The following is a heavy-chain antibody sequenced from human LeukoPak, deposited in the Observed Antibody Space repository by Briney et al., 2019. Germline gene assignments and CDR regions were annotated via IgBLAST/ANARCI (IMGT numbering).Heavy chain of an antibody. CDR2: MNPNSGNT. V-gene: IGHV1-8*02. CDR3: AKASSYDSSGYNN. Sequence: ASVKVSCKASGYTFTGYYMHWVRQAPGQGLEWMGWMNPNSGNTGYAQKFQGRVTMTRNTSISTAYMELSSLRSEDTAVYYCAKASSYDSSGYNNWGQGTLVTVSS. CDR1: GYTFTGYY. D-gene: IGHD3-22*01. J-gene: IGHJ4*02.